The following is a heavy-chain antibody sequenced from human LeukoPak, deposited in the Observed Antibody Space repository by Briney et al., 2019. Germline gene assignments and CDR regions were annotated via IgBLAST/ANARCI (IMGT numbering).Heavy chain of an antibody. D-gene: IGHD3-22*01. V-gene: IGHV1-2*02. CDR3: ARGGYYYDSSGYDY. Sequence: GASVKVSCKASGYTFTGYYMHWVRQAPGQGLEWMGWINPNSGGTNYAQKFQGRVTMTRHTSISTAYMELSRLRSDDTAVYYCARGGYYYDSSGYDYWGQGTLVTVPS. CDR1: GYTFTGYY. CDR2: INPNSGGT. J-gene: IGHJ4*02.